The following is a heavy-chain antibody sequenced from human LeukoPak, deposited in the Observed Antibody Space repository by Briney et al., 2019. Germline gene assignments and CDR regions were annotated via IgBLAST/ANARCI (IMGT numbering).Heavy chain of an antibody. CDR3: ARKGDSGYGDYFDY. J-gene: IGHJ4*02. Sequence: PGGSLRLSCAASGFTFSNYWMSWARQAPGKGLEWVANIKQDGSEKYYVDSVKGRFTISRDNAKNSLYLQMNSLRAEDTAVYYCARKGDSGYGDYFDYWGQGTLVTVSS. CDR1: GFTFSNYW. V-gene: IGHV3-7*01. CDR2: IKQDGSEK. D-gene: IGHD5-12*01.